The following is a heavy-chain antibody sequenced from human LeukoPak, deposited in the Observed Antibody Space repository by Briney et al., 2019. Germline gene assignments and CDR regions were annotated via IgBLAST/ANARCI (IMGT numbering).Heavy chain of an antibody. CDR2: ISSSGSTI. CDR3: ARDLRALGYCSGGSCYMLDY. CDR1: GFTFSDYY. V-gene: IGHV3-11*04. Sequence: GGSLRLSCAASGFTFSDYYMSWIRQAPGKGLEWVSYISSSGSTIYYADSVKGRFTISRDNAKNSLYLQVNSLRAEDTAVYYCARDLRALGYCSGGSCYMLDYWGQGTLVTVSS. J-gene: IGHJ4*02. D-gene: IGHD2-15*01.